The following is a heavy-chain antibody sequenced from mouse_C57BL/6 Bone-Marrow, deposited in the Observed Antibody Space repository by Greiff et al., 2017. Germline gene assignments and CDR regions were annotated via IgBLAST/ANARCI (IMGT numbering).Heavy chain of an antibody. CDR3: TFHYYGSNPHWYFDV. V-gene: IGHV6-3*01. D-gene: IGHD1-1*01. CDR2: IRLKSDNYAT. J-gene: IGHJ1*03. CDR1: GFTFSNYW. Sequence: EVKLMESGGGLVQPGGSMKLSCVASGFTFSNYWMNWVRQSPEKGLEWVAQIRLKSDNYATHYAESVKGRFTISRDDSKRSVYLQMNNLRAEDTGMYYCTFHYYGSNPHWYFDVWGTGTTVTVSS.